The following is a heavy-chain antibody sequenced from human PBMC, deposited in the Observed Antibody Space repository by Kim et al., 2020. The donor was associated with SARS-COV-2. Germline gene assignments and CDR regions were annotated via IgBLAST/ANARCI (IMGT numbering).Heavy chain of an antibody. V-gene: IGHV4-59*01. CDR3: ARAPGIAAAGTDYYYMDV. Sequence: KSRVTRSVDTSKNQFSLKLSSVTAADTAVYYCARAPGIAAAGTDYYYMDVWGKGTTVTVSS. D-gene: IGHD6-13*01. J-gene: IGHJ6*03.